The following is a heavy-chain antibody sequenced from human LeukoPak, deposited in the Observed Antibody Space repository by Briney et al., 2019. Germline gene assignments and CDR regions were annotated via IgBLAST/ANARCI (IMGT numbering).Heavy chain of an antibody. D-gene: IGHD4-23*01. CDR3: ARDQRGTVVTPLDY. Sequence: ASVKVSCKTSGYSFNNYGISWVRQAPGQGLEWMGWINPNSGGTNYAQKFQGRVTMTRDTSISTAYMELSRLRFDDTAVYYCARDQRGTVVTPLDYWGQGTLVTVSS. V-gene: IGHV1-2*02. J-gene: IGHJ4*02. CDR1: GYSFNNYG. CDR2: INPNSGGT.